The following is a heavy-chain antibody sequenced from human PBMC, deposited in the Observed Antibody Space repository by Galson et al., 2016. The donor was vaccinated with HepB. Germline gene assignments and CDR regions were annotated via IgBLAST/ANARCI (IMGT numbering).Heavy chain of an antibody. Sequence: SVKVSCKASGHTFTAYYIHWVRQAPGQGLQWMGRINPNNGDTHYARDFQGRVTMTRDRSMGTDYMQLSSLTSDDTAVYYCAIDEEWNRLGDWGQGTLVTVSS. D-gene: IGHD3-3*01. CDR1: GHTFTAYY. CDR3: AIDEEWNRLGD. V-gene: IGHV1-2*06. J-gene: IGHJ4*02. CDR2: INPNNGDT.